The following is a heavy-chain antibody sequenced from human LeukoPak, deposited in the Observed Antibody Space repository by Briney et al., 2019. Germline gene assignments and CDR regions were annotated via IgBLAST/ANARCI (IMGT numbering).Heavy chain of an antibody. CDR1: GGSFSGYY. D-gene: IGHD3-10*01. J-gene: IGHJ4*02. CDR2: INHSGST. V-gene: IGHV4-34*01. Sequence: PSETLSLTCAVYGGSFSGYYWSWIRQPPGKGLEWIGEINHSGSTNYNPSLKSRVTTSVDTSKNQFSLKLSSVTAADTAVYYCARHGRYYGSGSYYNSPRFDYWGRGTLVTVSS. CDR3: ARHGRYYGSGSYYNSPRFDY.